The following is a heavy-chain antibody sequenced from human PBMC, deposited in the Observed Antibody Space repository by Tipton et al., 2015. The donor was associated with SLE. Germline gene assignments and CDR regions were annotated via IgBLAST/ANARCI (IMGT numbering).Heavy chain of an antibody. V-gene: IGHV4-59*01. CDR1: GGSISSYY. D-gene: IGHD6-19*01. J-gene: IGHJ3*02. CDR3: ARDRVPYSSGCFDI. CDR2: IYYSGST. Sequence: TLSLTCTVSGGSISSYYWSWIRQPPGKGLEWIGYIYYSGSTNYNPSLKSRVTISVDTSKNQFSLKLSSVTAAATAVYYCARDRVPYSSGCFDIWGQGTMVTVSS.